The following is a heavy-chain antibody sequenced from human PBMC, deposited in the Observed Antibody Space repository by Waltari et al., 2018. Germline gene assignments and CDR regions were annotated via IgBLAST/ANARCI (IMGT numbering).Heavy chain of an antibody. V-gene: IGHV1-2*02. CDR1: GYTFTGYY. D-gene: IGHD3-10*01. Sequence: QVQLVQSGAEVKKPGASVKVSCKASGYTFTGYYMHWVRQAPGQGLEWMGWINPNSGGTNYAQKFQGRVTMTRDTSISTAYMELSRLRADDTAVYYCARVSSRGVRHTPGVLSWFDPWGQGTLVTVAS. CDR2: INPNSGGT. CDR3: ARVSSRGVRHTPGVLSWFDP. J-gene: IGHJ5*02.